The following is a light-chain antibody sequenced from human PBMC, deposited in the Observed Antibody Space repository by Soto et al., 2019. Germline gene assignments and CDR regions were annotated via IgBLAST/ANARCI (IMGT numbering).Light chain of an antibody. Sequence: QSVLTQPASVSGSPGQSITISCTGTNSDVGGNNYVSWYQHHPGKAPKLIIYEVTNRPSGISTRFSGSKSGNTASLTISGLQAEDEADYYCSLYTSSSTLVFGTGTKVTVL. CDR1: NSDVGGNNY. V-gene: IGLV2-14*01. CDR3: SLYTSSSTLV. CDR2: EVT. J-gene: IGLJ1*01.